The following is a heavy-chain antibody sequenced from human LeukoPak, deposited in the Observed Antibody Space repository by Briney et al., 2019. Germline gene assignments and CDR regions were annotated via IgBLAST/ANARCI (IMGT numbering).Heavy chain of an antibody. Sequence: ASMKVSCKASEYIFTDYYIHWVRQAPGQGLEWMGWINPHSGGTNYAQNFQDRVTMTGDTSISTAYMELSRLISDDTAIYYCARGGDNYDVLTQWGQGTLVTVSS. CDR2: INPHSGGT. CDR3: ARGGDNYDVLTQ. CDR1: EYIFTDYY. D-gene: IGHD3-9*01. V-gene: IGHV1-2*02. J-gene: IGHJ4*02.